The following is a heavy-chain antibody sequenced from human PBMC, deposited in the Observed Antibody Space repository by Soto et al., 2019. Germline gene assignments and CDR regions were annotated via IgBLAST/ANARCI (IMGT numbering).Heavy chain of an antibody. D-gene: IGHD1-7*01. CDR3: TRLNWNYGLDAFDI. Sequence: GGSLRLSCAASGFTFSGSAMHWVRQASGKGLEWVGRIRSKANSYATAYAASVKGRFTISRDDSKNTAYLQMNSLKTEDTAVYYCTRLNWNYGLDAFDIWGQGTMVTVAS. CDR2: IRSKANSYAT. J-gene: IGHJ3*02. CDR1: GFTFSGSA. V-gene: IGHV3-73*01.